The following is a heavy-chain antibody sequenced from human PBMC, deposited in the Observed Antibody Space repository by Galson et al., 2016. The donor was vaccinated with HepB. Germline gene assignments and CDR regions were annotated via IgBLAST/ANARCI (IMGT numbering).Heavy chain of an antibody. Sequence: SLRLSCAASGFTFSNNGMHWVRQAPGKGLEWVAVISFDGSHEYYADSVKGRFTISRDNSKNTLFLQVNNLSAEHTAVYFCAKYRPVAGVFFDYWGQGTLVTVSS. V-gene: IGHV3-30*18. D-gene: IGHD6-19*01. CDR1: GFTFSNNG. CDR2: ISFDGSHE. CDR3: AKYRPVAGVFFDY. J-gene: IGHJ4*02.